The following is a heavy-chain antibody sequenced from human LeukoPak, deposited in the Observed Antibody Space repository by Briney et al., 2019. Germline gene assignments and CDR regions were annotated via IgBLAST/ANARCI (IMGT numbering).Heavy chain of an antibody. V-gene: IGHV4-39*01. D-gene: IGHD4-23*01. CDR3: TRRSNSQPPNY. CDR1: GGSISSSSYY. Sequence: SETLSLTCTVSGGSISSSSYYWGWIRQPPGKDLGWIGSIYYSGSTYYNPSLKSRVTISVDTSKNQFSLKLSSVTAADTAVYYCTRRSNSQPPNYWGQGTLVTVSS. J-gene: IGHJ4*02. CDR2: IYYSGST.